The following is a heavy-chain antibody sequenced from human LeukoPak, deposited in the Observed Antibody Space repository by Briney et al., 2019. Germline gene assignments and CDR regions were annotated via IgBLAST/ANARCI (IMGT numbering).Heavy chain of an antibody. D-gene: IGHD3-10*01. CDR1: GFTFDDYV. CDR2: INWNSGDI. Sequence: GGSLRLSCAASGFTFDDYVMSWVRQAPGKGLEWVSGINWNSGDIAYAASVKGRFTISRDNDKKSLYLEMKSLRVEDTALYYCAKDMRDWASGSYTFDSWGQGTLVTVSS. J-gene: IGHJ4*02. CDR3: AKDMRDWASGSYTFDS. V-gene: IGHV3-9*01.